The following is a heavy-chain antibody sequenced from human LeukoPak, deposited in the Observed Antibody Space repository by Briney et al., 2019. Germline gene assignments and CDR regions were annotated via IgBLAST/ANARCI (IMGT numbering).Heavy chain of an antibody. CDR2: INHNGST. J-gene: IGHJ4*02. CDR3: ARSADYYDSSGYYF. V-gene: IGHV4-34*01. Sequence: SETLSLTCAVYGGSFSGYYWSWIRQPPGKGLEWIGEINHNGSTNYNPSLKSRVTISVDTSKNQFSLKLSSVTAADTAVYYCARSADYYDSSGYYFGGQGTLVTVSS. D-gene: IGHD3-22*01. CDR1: GGSFSGYY.